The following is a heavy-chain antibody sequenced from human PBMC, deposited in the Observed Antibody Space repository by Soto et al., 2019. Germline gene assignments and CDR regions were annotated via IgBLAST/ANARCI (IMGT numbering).Heavy chain of an antibody. CDR3: VWVYASFGTAHDY. J-gene: IGHJ4*02. CDR1: GFTFSSYA. V-gene: IGHV3-23*01. D-gene: IGHD2-8*01. Sequence: EVQLLESGGGLVQPGGSLRLSCAASGFTFSSYAMSWVRQAPGKGLEWVSAISGSGGSTYYADSVKGRFTISRDNSKNTLYLQMNSLRAEDTAVYYRVWVYASFGTAHDYWGQGTLVTVSS. CDR2: ISGSGGST.